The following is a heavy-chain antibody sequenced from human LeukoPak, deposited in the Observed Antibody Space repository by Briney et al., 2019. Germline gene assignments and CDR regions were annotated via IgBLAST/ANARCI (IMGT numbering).Heavy chain of an antibody. D-gene: IGHD3-10*01. CDR1: GFTVSSNS. Sequence: GGSLRLSCAASGFTVSSNSMSWVRQAPGKGLEWVSVIYSGGSTYYADSVKGRFTISRDNSKNTLYLQMNSLRAEDTAVYYCAKTEGSGTYYYWGQGTLVTVSS. CDR3: AKTEGSGTYYY. V-gene: IGHV3-66*01. CDR2: IYSGGST. J-gene: IGHJ4*02.